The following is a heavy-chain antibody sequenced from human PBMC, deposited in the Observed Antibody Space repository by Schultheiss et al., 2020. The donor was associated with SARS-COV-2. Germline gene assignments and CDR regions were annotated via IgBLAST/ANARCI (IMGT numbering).Heavy chain of an antibody. Sequence: SETLSLTCAVSGYSISSGYYWGWIRQPPGKGLEWIGEIYHSGSTNYNPSLKSRVTISVDTSKNQFSLKLSSVTAADTAVYYCARWNRGKDRVGLIPAFDYWGQGTLVTVSS. D-gene: IGHD2-2*01. CDR2: IYHSGST. V-gene: IGHV4-38-2*01. CDR3: ARWNRGKDRVGLIPAFDY. J-gene: IGHJ4*02. CDR1: GYSISSGYY.